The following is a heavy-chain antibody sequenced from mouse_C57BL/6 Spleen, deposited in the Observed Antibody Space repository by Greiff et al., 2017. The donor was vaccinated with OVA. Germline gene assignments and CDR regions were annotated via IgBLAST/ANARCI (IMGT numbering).Heavy chain of an antibody. Sequence: EVQLQQSGPVLVKPGASVKMSCKASGYTFTDYYMNWVKQSHGKSLEWIGVINPYNGGTSYNQKFKGKATLTVDKSSSTAYMELNSLTSEDSAVYYCARRTVVAYYFDYWGQGTTLTVSS. J-gene: IGHJ2*01. CDR2: INPYNGGT. CDR3: ARRTVVAYYFDY. CDR1: GYTFTDYY. D-gene: IGHD1-1*01. V-gene: IGHV1-19*01.